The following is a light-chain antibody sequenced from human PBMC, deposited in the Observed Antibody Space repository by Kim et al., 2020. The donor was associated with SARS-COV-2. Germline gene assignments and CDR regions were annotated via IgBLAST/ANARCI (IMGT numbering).Light chain of an antibody. V-gene: IGLV3-21*04. Sequence: SYELTQPPSVSVAPGKTARFTCGGNNIGSKSVHWYQQKPGQAPVLVIYYDSDRPSGIPERFSGSNSGNTATLTISRVEAGDEADYYCQVWYSSSDHVVFGGGTQLTVL. CDR1: NIGSKS. CDR2: YDS. CDR3: QVWYSSSDHVV. J-gene: IGLJ2*01.